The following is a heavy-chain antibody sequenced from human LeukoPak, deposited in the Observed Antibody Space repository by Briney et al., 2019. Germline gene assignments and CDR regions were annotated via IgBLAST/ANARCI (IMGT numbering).Heavy chain of an antibody. D-gene: IGHD4-17*01. CDR3: ARGSLQFGTVTYFDY. Sequence: SETLSLTSTVSGGSVSSGSYYWNWIRQPPGKGLEWIGYIYHSGSTNYNPSLKSRVTISIDTSKNQFSLKLSSVTAADTAVYYCARGSLQFGTVTYFDYWGQGTLVTVSS. CDR1: GGSVSSGSYY. V-gene: IGHV4-61*01. J-gene: IGHJ4*02. CDR2: IYHSGST.